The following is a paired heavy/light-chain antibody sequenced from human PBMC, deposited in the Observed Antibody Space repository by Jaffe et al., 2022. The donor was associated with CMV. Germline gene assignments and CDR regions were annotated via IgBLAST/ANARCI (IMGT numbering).Heavy chain of an antibody. V-gene: IGHV3-48*03. Sequence: EVQLVESGGGLVQPGGSLRLSCAASGFPFSTSEMNWVRQAPGKGLEWVSYIRVSSETTYYAASVKGRFTISRDNSENSVSLHMNGLRADDTAVYYCARGNSNGGLDPAMLNFDSWGQGTTVTVSS. CDR3: ARGNSNGGLDPAMLNFDS. CDR2: IRVSSETT. D-gene: IGHD5-18*01. J-gene: IGHJ4*02. CDR1: GFPFSTSE.
Light chain of an antibody. J-gene: IGLJ2*01. V-gene: IGLV1-47*01. CDR1: ASTIGNNY. CDR2: RND. CDR3: ATWDDRLSGPV. Sequence: QAVLTQPPSASGTPGQRVTISCSGSASTIGNNYVYWYQQFPGTAPKLLIYRNDQRPSGVPDRFSASKSGTSASLAISGLRSEDEAAYHCATWDDRLSGPVFGGGTRLTVL.